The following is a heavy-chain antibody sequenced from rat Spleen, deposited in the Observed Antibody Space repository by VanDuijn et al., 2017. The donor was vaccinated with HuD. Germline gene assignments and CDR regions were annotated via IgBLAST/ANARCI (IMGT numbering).Heavy chain of an antibody. D-gene: IGHD1-9*01. CDR1: GFSFSDHY. CDR3: TRGTYYRH. V-gene: IGHV5-20*01. CDR2: INYDGRST. Sequence: EVQLVESGGGLVQPGRSLKLSCAASGFSFSDHYVAWVRQTPTKGLEWVATINYDGRSTFYRDSVRARFTISRDNAKNILYLQVDSLKPEDTATYYCTRGTYYRHWGQGVMVTVSS. J-gene: IGHJ2*01.